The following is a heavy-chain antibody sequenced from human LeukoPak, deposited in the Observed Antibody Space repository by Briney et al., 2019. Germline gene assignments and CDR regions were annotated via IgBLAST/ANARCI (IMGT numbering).Heavy chain of an antibody. J-gene: IGHJ4*02. V-gene: IGHV3-53*04. CDR1: GFTVSSNY. Sequence: GGSLRLSCAASGFTVSSNYMSWVRQAPGKRLEWVSVIYSGGSTYYADSVKGRFTISRHNSKNTLYLQMNSLRAEDTAVYYCARAQKGDYYDSSGYNALDYWGQGTLVTVSS. CDR2: IYSGGST. CDR3: ARAQKGDYYDSSGYNALDY. D-gene: IGHD3-22*01.